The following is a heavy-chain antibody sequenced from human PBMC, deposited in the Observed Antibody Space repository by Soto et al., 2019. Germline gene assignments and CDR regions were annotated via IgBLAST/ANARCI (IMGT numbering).Heavy chain of an antibody. J-gene: IGHJ4*02. CDR2: IYYSGST. CDR1: GGSISSSSYY. CDR3: ARSTTGTTGPSALRY. D-gene: IGHD1-1*01. V-gene: IGHV4-39*01. Sequence: QLQLQESGPGLVKPSETLSLTCTVSGGSISSSSYYWGWIRQPPGKGLEWIGSIYYSGSTYYNPSLKSRVPLSVDTSKNQFSLKLNSVTAADTAVYYCARSTTGTTGPSALRYWGQGTLVTVSS.